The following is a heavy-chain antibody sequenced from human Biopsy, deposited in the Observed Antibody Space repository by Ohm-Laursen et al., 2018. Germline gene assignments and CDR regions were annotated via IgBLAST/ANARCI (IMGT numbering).Heavy chain of an antibody. J-gene: IGHJ3*01. Sequence: SETLSLTCTVSGVSITAYYWSWIRQPPGKGLECIGNIHHSGSTNYNPSLKSRLTISLDTSKNQFSLKLNSVTATDTAVYYCARRLPLRGYAFDVWGQGTLVTVSS. D-gene: IGHD3-10*01. V-gene: IGHV4-59*08. CDR1: GVSITAYY. CDR2: IHHSGST. CDR3: ARRLPLRGYAFDV.